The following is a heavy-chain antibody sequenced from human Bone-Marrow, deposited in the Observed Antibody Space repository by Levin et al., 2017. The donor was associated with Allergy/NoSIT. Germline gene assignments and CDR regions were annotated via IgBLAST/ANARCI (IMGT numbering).Heavy chain of an antibody. CDR2: IIPIFGTA. CDR3: ATRRYSSGWYKAEAYYYYMDV. Sequence: ASVKVSCKASGGTFSSYAISWVRQAPGQGLEWMGGIIPIFGTANYAQKFQGRVTITADESTSTAYMELSSLRSEDTAVYYCATRRYSSGWYKAEAYYYYMDVWGKGTTVTVSS. CDR1: GGTFSSYA. D-gene: IGHD6-19*01. J-gene: IGHJ6*03. V-gene: IGHV1-69*13.